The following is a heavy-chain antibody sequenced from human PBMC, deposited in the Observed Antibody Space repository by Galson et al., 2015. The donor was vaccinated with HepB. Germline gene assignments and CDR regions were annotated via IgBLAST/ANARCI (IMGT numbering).Heavy chain of an antibody. CDR1: GYTFTSYA. CDR2: ISAYNGNT. CDR3: ARAPPYRRSSSWPNYYCYGMDV. Sequence: SVKVSCKASGYTFTSYAISWVRQAPGQGLEWMGWISAYNGNTNYAQKLQGRVTMTTDTSTITAYMELRSLRSDDTAVYYCARAPPYRRSSSWPNYYCYGMDVWGQGTTVTVSS. J-gene: IGHJ6*02. D-gene: IGHD6-6*01. V-gene: IGHV1-18*04.